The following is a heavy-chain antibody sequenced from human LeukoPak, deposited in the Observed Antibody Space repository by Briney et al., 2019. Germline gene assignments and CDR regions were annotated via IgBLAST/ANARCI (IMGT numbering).Heavy chain of an antibody. D-gene: IGHD1-26*01. V-gene: IGHV4-59*12. J-gene: IGHJ5*02. CDR3: AREYPKGGSYRFDP. Sequence: SETLSLTCTVSGGSISSYYWSWIRQPPGKGLEWIGYIYYSGSTNYNPSLKSRVTISVDTSKNQFSLKLSSMTAADTAVYYCAREYPKGGSYRFDPWGQGVLVTVSS. CDR2: IYYSGST. CDR1: GGSISSYY.